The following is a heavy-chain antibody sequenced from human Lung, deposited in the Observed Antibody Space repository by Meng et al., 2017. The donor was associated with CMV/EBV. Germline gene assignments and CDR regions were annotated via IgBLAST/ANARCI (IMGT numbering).Heavy chain of an antibody. V-gene: IGHV4-4*02. CDR1: GGSICSRNW. J-gene: IGHJ4*02. D-gene: IGHD3-10*01. CDR3: ARGLYYGSGSYYSY. CDR2: IYHSGIT. Sequence: VSGGSICSRNWWSWVRQTPGTGLEWIGEIYHSGITTYSPSLKSRVTISIDKSKNQCSLKLTSVTAADTAVYYCARGLYYGSGSYYSYWGQGTLVTVSS.